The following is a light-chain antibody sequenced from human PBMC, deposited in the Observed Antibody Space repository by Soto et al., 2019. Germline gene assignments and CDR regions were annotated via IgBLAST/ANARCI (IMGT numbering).Light chain of an antibody. CDR1: QSISNN. Sequence: IVMTQSPATLSVSPGEKATLSCRASQSISNNLAWYQQKPGQAPRLLIYFASTRATGIPARFSGSGSGTEFSLTISSLQSEDFALYYCQHFDEWPLTFGGWTKVETK. CDR3: QHFDEWPLT. J-gene: IGKJ4*01. V-gene: IGKV3-15*01. CDR2: FAS.